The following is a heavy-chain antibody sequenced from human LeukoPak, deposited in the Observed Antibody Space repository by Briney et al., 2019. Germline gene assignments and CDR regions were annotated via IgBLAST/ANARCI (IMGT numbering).Heavy chain of an antibody. V-gene: IGHV4-34*01. D-gene: IGHD3-3*01. Sequence: PSETLSLTCAVYGGSFSGYNWSWIRQPPGKGLEWIGEINHSGSTNYNPSLKSRVTISVDTSKNQFSLKLSSVSAADTAVYYCASLRFLEWLSFDYWGQGTLVTVSS. CDR1: GGSFSGYN. CDR2: INHSGST. CDR3: ASLRFLEWLSFDY. J-gene: IGHJ4*02.